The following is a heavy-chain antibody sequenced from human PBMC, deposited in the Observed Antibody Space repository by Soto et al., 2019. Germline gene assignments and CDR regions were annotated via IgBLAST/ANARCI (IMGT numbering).Heavy chain of an antibody. J-gene: IGHJ4*02. V-gene: IGHV4-34*01. D-gene: IGHD6-6*01. CDR3: ARTSRFDY. CDR2: INHSGST. CDR1: GGSFSNYY. Sequence: QVQLDQWGAGLLKPSETLSLTCAVYGGSFSNYYWSWIRQPPGKGLEWIGQINHSGSTNYNPSLKSRVTISVDTSKSLFSLKLSSVTAADTAVYYCARTSRFDYWGQGTLVTVSS.